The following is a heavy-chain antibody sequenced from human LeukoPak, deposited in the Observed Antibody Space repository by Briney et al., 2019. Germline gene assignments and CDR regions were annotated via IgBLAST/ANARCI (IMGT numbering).Heavy chain of an antibody. CDR2: IYSGGST. V-gene: IGHV3-53*01. J-gene: IGHJ6*02. CDR3: ARLRSGSYRYYGMGV. D-gene: IGHD1-26*01. Sequence: GGSLRLSCAASGFTVSSNYMSWVRQAPGKGLEWVSVIYSGGSTYYADSVKGRFTISRDNSKNTLYLQMNSLRAEDTAVYYCARLRSGSYRYYGMGVWGQGTTVTVSS. CDR1: GFTVSSNY.